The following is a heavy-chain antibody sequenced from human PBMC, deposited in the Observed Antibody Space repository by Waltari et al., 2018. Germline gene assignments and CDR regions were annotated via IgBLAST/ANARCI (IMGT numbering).Heavy chain of an antibody. CDR3: ARGDDFWSGYHGDCYFDY. CDR2: INPNSGGT. J-gene: IGHJ4*02. Sequence: QVQLVQSGAEVKKPGASVKVSCKASGYAFTGYYLPWVRQAPGQGLEWMGRINPNSGGTNYAQKFQGRVTMTRDTSISTAYMELSRLRSDDTAVYYCARGDDFWSGYHGDCYFDYWGQGTPVTVSS. D-gene: IGHD3-3*01. CDR1: GYAFTGYY. V-gene: IGHV1-2*06.